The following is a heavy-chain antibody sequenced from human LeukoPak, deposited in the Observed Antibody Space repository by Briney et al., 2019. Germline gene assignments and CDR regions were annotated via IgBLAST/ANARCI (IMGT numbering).Heavy chain of an antibody. CDR3: AKDLVGYCTGGVCPYFDY. CDR1: GFTFSSDA. Sequence: GGSLRLSCAASGFTFSSDAMSWVRQAPGKGLEWVSAISGSGGSTYYADSVKGRFTISRDNSKNTLYLQMNSLRAEDTAVYYCAKDLVGYCTGGVCPYFDYWGQGTLVTVSS. D-gene: IGHD2-8*02. J-gene: IGHJ4*02. CDR2: ISGSGGST. V-gene: IGHV3-23*01.